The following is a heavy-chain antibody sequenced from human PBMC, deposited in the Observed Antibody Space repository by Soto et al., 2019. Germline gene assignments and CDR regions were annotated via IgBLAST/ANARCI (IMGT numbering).Heavy chain of an antibody. D-gene: IGHD3-10*01. CDR3: ARHGFGSLHGLVDV. CDR2: IKYNGDS. Sequence: QVQLQESGPGLVKPSETLSLTCTVSGGSITNYYCSWFRQPPGKGLEWIGYIKYNGDSAYNLSLKWRVTMSMEPSKTQFSLMMESVTATDTALYYCARHGFGSLHGLVDVWGQGTTVIVSS. V-gene: IGHV4-59*08. J-gene: IGHJ6*02. CDR1: GGSITNYY.